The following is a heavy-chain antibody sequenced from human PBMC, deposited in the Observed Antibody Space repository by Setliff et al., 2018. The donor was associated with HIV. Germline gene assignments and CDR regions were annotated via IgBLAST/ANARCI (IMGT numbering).Heavy chain of an antibody. J-gene: IGHJ2*01. D-gene: IGHD2-8*01. Sequence: SGPTLVNPTQPLTLTCTFSGFSLRASGMCVSWIRQPPGKAREWLARIDWDDDKYYNTSLKTRLTLSKDTSKNQVVLTMTNMDPVDTATYYCARTNNVYWYFDLWGRGTLVTVSS. CDR2: IDWDDDK. CDR1: GFSLRASGMC. CDR3: ARTNNVYWYFDL. V-gene: IGHV2-70*11.